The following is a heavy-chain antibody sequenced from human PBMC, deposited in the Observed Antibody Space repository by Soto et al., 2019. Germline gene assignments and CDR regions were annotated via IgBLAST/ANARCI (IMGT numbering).Heavy chain of an antibody. CDR1: GGSFSGYY. Sequence: QVQLQQWGAGLLKPSETLSLTCAVYGGSFSGYYWSWIRQPPGKGLEWIGEINHSGSTNYNPSLKSRVTISVDTSKYQFAIKLSSVTASDTAVYYCASGGGSVVVVVAATRVPDFDNWGQGTLVTVSS. D-gene: IGHD2-15*01. CDR2: INHSGST. J-gene: IGHJ4*02. CDR3: ASGGGSVVVVVAATRVPDFDN. V-gene: IGHV4-34*01.